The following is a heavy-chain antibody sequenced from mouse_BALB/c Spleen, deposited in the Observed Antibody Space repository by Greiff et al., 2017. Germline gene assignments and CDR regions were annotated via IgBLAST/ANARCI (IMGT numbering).Heavy chain of an antibody. Sequence: VQLQQSGAELVRPGTSVKISCKASGYTFTNYWLGWVKQRPGHGLEWIGDIYPGGGYTNYNEKFKGKATLTADTSSSTAYMQLSSLTSEDSAVYYCARVYYYYGSSYYAMDYWGQGTSGTVAS. CDR2: IYPGGGYT. J-gene: IGHJ4*01. CDR3: ARVYYYYGSSYYAMDY. V-gene: IGHV1-63*02. CDR1: GYTFTNYW. D-gene: IGHD1-1*01.